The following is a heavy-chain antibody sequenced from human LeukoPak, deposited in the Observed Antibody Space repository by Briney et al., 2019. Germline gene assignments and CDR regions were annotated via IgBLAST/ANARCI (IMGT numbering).Heavy chain of an antibody. CDR2: ISSSGGTI. J-gene: IGHJ4*02. CDR3: ATGPSGYFFSY. D-gene: IGHD2-8*02. Sequence: GGSLRLSCAASGFTFSDYYMTWIRQAPGQGPEWISYISSSGGTIFYADSVKGRFTISRDNGKNSLYLQMNSLGAEDTAVYYCATGPSGYFFSYWGQGTLVTVSS. CDR1: GFTFSDYY. V-gene: IGHV3-11*04.